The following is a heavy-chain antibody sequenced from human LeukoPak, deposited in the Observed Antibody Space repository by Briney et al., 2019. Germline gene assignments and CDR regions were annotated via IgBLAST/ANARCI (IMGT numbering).Heavy chain of an antibody. CDR1: GFTFSRHS. J-gene: IGHJ6*03. V-gene: IGHV3-48*01. Sequence: GVLRLSCAASGFTFSRHSINWVRQAPGKGLEWVSSISSSGSTIYYADSVKGRFTMSRDKAKNSLYLQMNSLRAEDTAVYYCAREYSGSYYPYYYYYYMDVWGKGTTATVSS. D-gene: IGHD1-26*01. CDR2: ISSSGSTI. CDR3: AREYSGSYYPYYYYYYMDV.